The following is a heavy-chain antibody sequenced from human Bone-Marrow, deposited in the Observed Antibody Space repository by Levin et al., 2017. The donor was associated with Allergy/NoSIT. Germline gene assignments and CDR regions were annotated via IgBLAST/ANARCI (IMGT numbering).Heavy chain of an antibody. Sequence: PGGSLRLSCAASGFAFSHYAMHWVRQAPGKGLEWVAVIWYDGSDKYYADSVKGRFTISRDNSKNTLYLQMNSLRAEDTAVYYCAREGRITMVRGEPRGNWFDPWGQGTLVTVSS. J-gene: IGHJ5*02. CDR2: IWYDGSDK. CDR1: GFAFSHYA. CDR3: AREGRITMVRGEPRGNWFDP. D-gene: IGHD3-10*01. V-gene: IGHV3-33*01.